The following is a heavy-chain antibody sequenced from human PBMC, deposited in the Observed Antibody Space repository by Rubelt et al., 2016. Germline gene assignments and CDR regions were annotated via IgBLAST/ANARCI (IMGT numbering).Heavy chain of an antibody. CDR3: ARGSPYDSSGYYRLDY. J-gene: IGHJ4*02. V-gene: IGHV3-30*04. D-gene: IGHD3-22*01. Sequence: VQLLESGGGLVQPGGSLRLSCAASGFTFSSYAMHWVRQAPGKGLEWVAVISYDGSNKYYADSVKGRFTISRDNSKNTLYLQMNSLRAEDTAVYYCARGSPYDSSGYYRLDYWGQGTLVTVSS. CDR2: ISYDGSNK. CDR1: GFTFSSYA.